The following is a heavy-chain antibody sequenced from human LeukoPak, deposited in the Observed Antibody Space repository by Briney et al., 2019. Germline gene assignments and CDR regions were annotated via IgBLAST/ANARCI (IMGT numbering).Heavy chain of an antibody. CDR2: IYTSGST. J-gene: IGHJ5*02. Sequence: SETLSLTCTVSGGSISSSSYYWDWIRQPPGKELEWIGRIYTSGSTNYNPSLKSRVTMSVDTSKNQFSLKLSSVTAADTAVYYCARDRRGWFDPWGQGTLVTVSS. CDR3: ARDRRGWFDP. CDR1: GGSISSSSYY. V-gene: IGHV4-39*07.